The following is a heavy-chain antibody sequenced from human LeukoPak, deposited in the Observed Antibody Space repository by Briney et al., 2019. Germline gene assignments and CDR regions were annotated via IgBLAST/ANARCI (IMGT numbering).Heavy chain of an antibody. J-gene: IGHJ4*02. CDR1: GFTFSSYA. V-gene: IGHV3-23*01. D-gene: IGHD1-26*01. CDR3: AKDSGTYYKAFDY. Sequence: GGSLRLSCAASGFTFSSYAMSWVRQAPGKGLEWVSTINAAGGSTYYADSVKGRLTISRDNSKNTLYLQMNSLRAEDTAVYSCAKDSGTYYKAFDYWGQGTLVTVSS. CDR2: INAAGGST.